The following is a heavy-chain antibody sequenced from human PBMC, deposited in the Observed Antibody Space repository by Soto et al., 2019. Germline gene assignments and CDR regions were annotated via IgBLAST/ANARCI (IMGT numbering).Heavy chain of an antibody. Sequence: EVQLVESGGGLIQPGGSLRLSCAASGLTFSSHDMNWVRQAPGKGLEWVSLIYRGGSTYYADSVKGRFIISRDNSKNTFYLQMSSLRAEDTAVYYYATRRFLPGATWGQGTMVTVSS. D-gene: IGHD3-3*01. CDR3: ATRRFLPGAT. J-gene: IGHJ3*01. CDR1: GLTFSSHD. CDR2: IYRGGST. V-gene: IGHV3-53*01.